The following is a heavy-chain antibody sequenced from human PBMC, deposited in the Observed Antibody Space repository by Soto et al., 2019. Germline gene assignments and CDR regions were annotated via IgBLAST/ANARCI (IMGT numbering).Heavy chain of an antibody. Sequence: QVQLVQSGAEVKKPGSSVKVSCKASGGTFSSYAISWGRQAPGQGLEWMGGIIPIFGTANYAQKFQGRVTITADESTSTAYMERSSLRSEDTAVYYCARQVGRGYSGYEGFWYFELWGRGTLVTVSS. D-gene: IGHD5-12*01. V-gene: IGHV1-69*01. J-gene: IGHJ2*01. CDR2: IIPIFGTA. CDR1: GGTFSSYA. CDR3: ARQVGRGYSGYEGFWYFEL.